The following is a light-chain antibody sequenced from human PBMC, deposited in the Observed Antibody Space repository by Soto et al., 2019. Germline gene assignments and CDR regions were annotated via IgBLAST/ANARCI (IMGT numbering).Light chain of an antibody. V-gene: IGKV3-11*01. CDR3: QQRSNWIFT. J-gene: IGKJ3*01. CDR1: QSVSSY. Sequence: EIVLTQSPATLSLSPGERATLSCRASQSVSSYLAWYQQKPGQAPRLLIYDASNRATGIPARFSGSGSGTDCTLTIRSLEPEDFAVYYCQQRSNWIFTFGPGTKVDIK. CDR2: DAS.